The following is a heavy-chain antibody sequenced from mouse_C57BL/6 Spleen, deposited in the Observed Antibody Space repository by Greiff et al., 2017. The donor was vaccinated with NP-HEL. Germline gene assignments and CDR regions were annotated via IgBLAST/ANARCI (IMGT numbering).Heavy chain of an antibody. CDR3: AREGYYGSNYFDY. V-gene: IGHV5-4*01. D-gene: IGHD1-1*01. CDR2: ISDGGSYT. CDR1: GFTFSSYA. Sequence: EVHLVESGGGLVKPGGSLKLSCAASGFTFSSYAMSWVRQTPEKRLEWVATISDGGSYTYYPDNVKGRFTISRDNAKNNLYLQMSHLKSEDTAMYYCAREGYYGSNYFDYWGQGTTLTVSS. J-gene: IGHJ2*01.